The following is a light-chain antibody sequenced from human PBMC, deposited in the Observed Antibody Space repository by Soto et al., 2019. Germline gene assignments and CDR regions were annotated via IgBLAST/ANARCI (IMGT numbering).Light chain of an antibody. Sequence: ELVLTQSPGTLSLSPGEGATLSCRASQSISSNYLAWYQQKFGQAPRLLIYDASRRATGIPDRFSGSGSGTDFTLTISRLEPADFAVYYCQQYATSPRTFGQGTKLEIK. V-gene: IGKV3-20*01. J-gene: IGKJ2*01. CDR3: QQYATSPRT. CDR1: QSISSNY. CDR2: DAS.